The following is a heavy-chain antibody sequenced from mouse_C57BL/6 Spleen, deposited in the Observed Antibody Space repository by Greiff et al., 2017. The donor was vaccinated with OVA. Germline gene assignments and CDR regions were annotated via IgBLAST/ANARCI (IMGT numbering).Heavy chain of an antibody. CDR3: ARKNRTTVVAEDYFDY. CDR2: IHPNSGST. J-gene: IGHJ2*01. V-gene: IGHV1-64*01. CDR1: GYTFTSYW. D-gene: IGHD1-1*01. Sequence: QVQLKQPGAELVKPGASVKLSCKASGYTFTSYWMHWVKQRPGQGLEWIGMIHPNSGSTNYNEKFKSKATLTVDKSSSTAYMQLSSLTSEDSAVYYCARKNRTTVVAEDYFDYWGQGTTLTVSS.